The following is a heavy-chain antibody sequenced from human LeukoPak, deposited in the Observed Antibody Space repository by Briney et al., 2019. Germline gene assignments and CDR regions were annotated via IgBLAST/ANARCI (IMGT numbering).Heavy chain of an antibody. CDR1: GGSFSGYY. V-gene: IGHV4-34*01. J-gene: IGHJ5*02. Sequence: TSETLSLTCAVYGGSFSGYYWSWIRQPPGKGLEWIGEINHSGSTNYNPSLKSRVTISVDTSKNQFSLKLSSVTAADTAVYYRARGRIAAALKNWFDPWGQGTLATVSS. CDR3: ARGRIAAALKNWFDP. D-gene: IGHD6-13*01. CDR2: INHSGST.